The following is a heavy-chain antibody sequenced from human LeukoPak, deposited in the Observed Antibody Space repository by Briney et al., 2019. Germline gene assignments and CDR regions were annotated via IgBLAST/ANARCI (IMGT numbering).Heavy chain of an antibody. J-gene: IGHJ4*02. CDR2: FHPEDGET. D-gene: IGHD2-2*01. V-gene: IGHV1-24*01. CDR1: GDTLTALS. Sequence: GASVKVSCMVSGDTLTALSMHWVRQAPGKGLEWMGGFHPEDGETIYAQKFQGRVTMTEDTSTDTAYMELSSLRSDDTAVYYCTTGKIYCSTNSCSDDYWGQGTLVTVSS. CDR3: TTGKIYCSTNSCSDDY.